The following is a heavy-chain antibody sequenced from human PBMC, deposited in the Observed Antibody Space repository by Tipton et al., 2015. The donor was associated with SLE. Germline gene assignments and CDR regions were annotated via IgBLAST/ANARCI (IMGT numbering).Heavy chain of an antibody. J-gene: IGHJ4*02. CDR3: ASGIAAGGTPFGY. Sequence: TLSLTCTVSGGSISSGGYYWSWIRQHPGKGLEWIGSIYYSGSTYYNPSLKSRVTISVDTSKNQFSLKLSSVTAADTAVYYCASGIAAGGTPFGYWGQGTLVTVSS. CDR2: IYYSGST. V-gene: IGHV4-39*07. CDR1: GGSISSGGYY. D-gene: IGHD6-13*01.